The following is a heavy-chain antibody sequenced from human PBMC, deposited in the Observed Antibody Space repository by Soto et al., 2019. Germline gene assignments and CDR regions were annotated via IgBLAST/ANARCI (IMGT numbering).Heavy chain of an antibody. J-gene: IGHJ4*02. V-gene: IGHV3-15*01. CDR3: TAGTGRSDFDY. Sequence: GGSLRLSCAASGFTFTDAWMSWDRQAPGRGLEWVGRIKSKTEGATRDFAAPVRGRFAISRDDSKNTVYLQMNSLKIEDSAIYYCTAGTGRSDFDYWGLGILVTVSS. CDR2: IKSKTEGATR. CDR1: GFTFTDAW. D-gene: IGHD3-3*01.